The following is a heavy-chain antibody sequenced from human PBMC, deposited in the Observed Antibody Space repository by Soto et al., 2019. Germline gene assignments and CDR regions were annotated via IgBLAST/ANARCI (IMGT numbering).Heavy chain of an antibody. J-gene: IGHJ6*02. CDR2: VYSSGAT. CDR3: TRGPNWNYYYYGVDV. Sequence: PSETLSLTCTVSGDSVSNYYWSWIRQPAGRGLEWIGRVYSSGATNYNPSLNGRVTMSVDTSRNQFSLRLSSVTAADTAIYYCTRGPNWNYYYYGVDVWSQGTAVTVS. D-gene: IGHD1-20*01. CDR1: GDSVSNYY. V-gene: IGHV4-4*07.